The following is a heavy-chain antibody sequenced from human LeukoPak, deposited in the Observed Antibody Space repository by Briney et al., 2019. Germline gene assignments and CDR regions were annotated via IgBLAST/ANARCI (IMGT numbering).Heavy chain of an antibody. V-gene: IGHV3-23*01. Sequence: VQPGGSLRLSCAASGFTFSSYAMSWVRQAPGKGLEWVSAISGSGGSTYYADSVKGRFTISRDNSKNTLYLQMNSLRAEDTAVYYCARTNEEKYSSGWYGPFDYWGQGTLVTVSS. CDR2: ISGSGGST. D-gene: IGHD6-19*01. CDR3: ARTNEEKYSSGWYGPFDY. CDR1: GFTFSSYA. J-gene: IGHJ4*02.